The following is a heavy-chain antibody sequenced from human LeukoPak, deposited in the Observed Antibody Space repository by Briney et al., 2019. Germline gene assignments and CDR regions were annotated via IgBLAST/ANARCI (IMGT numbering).Heavy chain of an antibody. CDR1: GGSFSGYY. V-gene: IGHV4-34*01. J-gene: IGHJ3*02. Sequence: PSETLSLTCAVYGGSFSGYYWSWIRQPPGKGLEWIGEINHSESTNYNPSLKSRVTISVDTSKNQFSLKLSSVTAADTAVYYCAGEPMVRGVMDAFDIWGQGTMVTVSS. CDR3: AGEPMVRGVMDAFDI. CDR2: INHSEST. D-gene: IGHD3-10*01.